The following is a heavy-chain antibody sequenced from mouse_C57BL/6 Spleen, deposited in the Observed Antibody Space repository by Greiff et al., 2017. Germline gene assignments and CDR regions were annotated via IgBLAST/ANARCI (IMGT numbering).Heavy chain of an antibody. V-gene: IGHV1-55*01. CDR2: IYPGSGST. CDR1: GYTFTSYW. Sequence: QVQLQQPGAELVKPGASVKMSCKASGYTFTSYWITWVKQRPGQGLEWIGDIYPGSGSTNYNEKFKSKATLTVDISSSTAYMQLSSLTSEDSAVYYCAREGCDNYPYYAMDYWGQGTSVTVAS. J-gene: IGHJ4*01. D-gene: IGHD1-3*01. CDR3: AREGCDNYPYYAMDY.